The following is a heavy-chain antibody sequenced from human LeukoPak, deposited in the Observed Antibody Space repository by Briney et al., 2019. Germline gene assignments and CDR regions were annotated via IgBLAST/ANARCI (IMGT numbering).Heavy chain of an antibody. CDR1: GFTFSSYA. D-gene: IGHD5-18*01. J-gene: IGHJ4*02. CDR3: ARDLGYSYGYLDY. Sequence: PGGSLRLSCAASGFTFSSYAMHWVRQAPGKGLEWVAVISYDGSNKYYADSVKGRFTISRDNSENTLYLQMNSLRAEDTAVYYCARDLGYSYGYLDYWGQGTLVTVSS. V-gene: IGHV3-30*04. CDR2: ISYDGSNK.